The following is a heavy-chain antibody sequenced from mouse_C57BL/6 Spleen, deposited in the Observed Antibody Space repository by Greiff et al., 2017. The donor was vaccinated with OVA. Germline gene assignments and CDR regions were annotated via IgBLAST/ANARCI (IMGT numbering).Heavy chain of an antibody. CDR2: ISSGSSTI. CDR3: ARNYGYYFDY. Sequence: EVQRVESGGGLVKPGGSLKLSCAASGFTFSDYGMHWVRQAPEKGLEWVAYISSGSSTIYYADTVKGRFTISRDNAKNTLFLQMTSLGSEDTAMYYCARNYGYYFDYWGQGTTLTVSS. CDR1: GFTFSDYG. V-gene: IGHV5-17*01. J-gene: IGHJ2*01. D-gene: IGHD1-1*02.